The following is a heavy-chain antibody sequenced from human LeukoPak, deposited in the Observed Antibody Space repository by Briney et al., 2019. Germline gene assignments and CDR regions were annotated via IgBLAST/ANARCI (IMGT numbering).Heavy chain of an antibody. CDR3: ARDGSPDYYGSGSYNY. V-gene: IGHV3-23*01. Sequence: PGGSLRLSCAASGFTFIKYSMTWVRQAPGKGLEWVSAITGSGAFTDYADSVKGRFTISRDNAKNSLYLQMNSLRAEDTAVYYCARDGSPDYYGSGSYNYWGQGTLVTVSS. J-gene: IGHJ4*02. CDR1: GFTFIKYS. CDR2: ITGSGAFT. D-gene: IGHD3-10*01.